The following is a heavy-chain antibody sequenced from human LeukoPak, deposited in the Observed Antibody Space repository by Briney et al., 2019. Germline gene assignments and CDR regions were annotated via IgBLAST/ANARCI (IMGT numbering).Heavy chain of an antibody. Sequence: PGGSLRLSCAASGFTVSSNYMSWVRQAPGKGLEWIGEIYHSGSTNYNPSLKSRVTISVDKSKNQFSLKLSSVTAADTAVYYCARQGVGARNFDYWGQGTLVTVSS. J-gene: IGHJ4*02. CDR3: ARQGVGARNFDY. V-gene: IGHV4-4*02. D-gene: IGHD1-26*01. CDR1: GFTVSSNY. CDR2: IYHSGST.